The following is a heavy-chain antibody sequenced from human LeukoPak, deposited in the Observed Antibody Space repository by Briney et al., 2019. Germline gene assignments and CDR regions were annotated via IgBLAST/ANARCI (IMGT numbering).Heavy chain of an antibody. Sequence: GGSLRLSCAASGFSFSSYWMSWVRQAPGKGLEWVAIIKQDGSERYYVDSVKGRFTISRDNSSNSLYLQMDILRAEDTAVYYCATDNVYCSRTSCYQTFDYWGQGTLVTVSS. CDR3: ATDNVYCSRTSCYQTFDY. D-gene: IGHD2-2*01. V-gene: IGHV3-7*01. CDR1: GFSFSSYW. CDR2: IKQDGSER. J-gene: IGHJ4*02.